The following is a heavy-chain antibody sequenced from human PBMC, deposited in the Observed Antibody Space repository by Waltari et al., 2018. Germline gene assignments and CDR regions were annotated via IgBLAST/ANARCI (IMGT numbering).Heavy chain of an antibody. V-gene: IGHV1-69*01. J-gene: IGHJ4*02. Sequence: QVQLVQSGAEVKKPGSSVKVSCKASGGTFSSYAISWVRQAPGQGLEWMGRIIPIFGTANCAQKFQGRVTITADESTSTAYMELSSLRSEDTAVYYCARAGARYCSGGSCSYFDYWGQGTLVTVSS. CDR2: IIPIFGTA. CDR1: GGTFSSYA. CDR3: ARAGARYCSGGSCSYFDY. D-gene: IGHD2-15*01.